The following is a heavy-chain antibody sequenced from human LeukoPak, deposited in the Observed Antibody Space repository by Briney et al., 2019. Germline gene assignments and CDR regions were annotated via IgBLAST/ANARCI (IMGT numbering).Heavy chain of an antibody. CDR1: GFTFDDYA. CDR2: ISWNSGSI. Sequence: GGSLRLSCAASGFTFDDYAMHWVRHAPGKGLEWVSGISWNSGSIGYADSVKGRFTISRDNAKNSLYLQMNSLRAEDTALYYCAKGGRYFDWLSNHDAFDIWGQGTIVTVSS. V-gene: IGHV3-9*01. D-gene: IGHD3-9*01. CDR3: AKGGRYFDWLSNHDAFDI. J-gene: IGHJ3*02.